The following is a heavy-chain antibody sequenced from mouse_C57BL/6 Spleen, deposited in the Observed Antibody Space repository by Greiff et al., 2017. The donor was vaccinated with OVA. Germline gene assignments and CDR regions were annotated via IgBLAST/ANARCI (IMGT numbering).Heavy chain of an antibody. CDR2: IYPGDGDT. CDR1: GYAFSSYW. V-gene: IGHV1-80*01. D-gene: IGHD2-3*01. Sequence: QVQLQQSGAELVKPGASVKISCKASGYAFSSYWMNWVKQRPGKGLEWIGQIYPGDGDTNYNGKFKGKATLTADKSSSTAYMQLSSLTSEDSAVYFCARQIYDCYPYYAMDYWGQGTSVTVSA. J-gene: IGHJ4*01. CDR3: ARQIYDCYPYYAMDY.